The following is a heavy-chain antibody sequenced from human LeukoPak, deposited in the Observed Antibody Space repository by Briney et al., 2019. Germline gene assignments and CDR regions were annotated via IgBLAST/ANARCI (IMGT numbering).Heavy chain of an antibody. J-gene: IGHJ4*02. D-gene: IGHD3-22*01. CDR2: ISNDGTNK. V-gene: IGHV3-30-3*01. Sequence: PGKSLRLSCAASGFNFNDYTMDWIRQGPGKGLEWLAVISNDGTNKFYADSLKGRFILSRDNSKNTIYVEMNDLRTEDTAVYYCARGQGYDYWGQGTLVTVSS. CDR3: ARGQGYDY. CDR1: GFNFNDYT.